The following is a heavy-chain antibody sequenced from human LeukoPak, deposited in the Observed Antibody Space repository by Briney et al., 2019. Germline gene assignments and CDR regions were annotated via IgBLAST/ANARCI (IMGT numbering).Heavy chain of an antibody. V-gene: IGHV3-7*01. CDR3: ARVPQWLATFDY. CDR1: GFTFSSYC. Sequence: AGGSLRLSCAASGFTFSSYCMSWVRQAPGKRLEWVANIKQDGSEKYYVDSVKGRFTISRDNAKNSLYLQMNSLRAEDTAVYYCARVPQWLATFDYWGQGTLVTVSS. D-gene: IGHD6-19*01. J-gene: IGHJ4*02. CDR2: IKQDGSEK.